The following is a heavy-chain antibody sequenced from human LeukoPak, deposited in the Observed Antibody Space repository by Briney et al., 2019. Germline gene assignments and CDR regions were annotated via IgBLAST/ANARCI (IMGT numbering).Heavy chain of an antibody. J-gene: IGHJ4*02. CDR1: VFSFRIYC. D-gene: IGHD5-24*01. CDR3: ALLAKMATIDDFDY. Sequence: TLSPSRAVSVFSFRIYCMHWVRQAPGKGLVWVSRISSDASSTNYADSVKGRFAISRDNAKNTLYLQMNSLRAEDTAVYYCALLAKMATIDDFDYWGQGTLGTVSS. CDR2: ISSDASST. V-gene: IGHV3-74*01.